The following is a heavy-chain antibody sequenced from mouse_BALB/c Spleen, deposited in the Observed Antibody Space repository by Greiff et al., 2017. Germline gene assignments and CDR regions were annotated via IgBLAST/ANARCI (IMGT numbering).Heavy chain of an antibody. CDR1: GYSFTSYW. J-gene: IGHJ1*01. Sequence: EVQLQQSGTVLARPGASVKMSCKASGYSFTSYWMHWVKQRPGQGLEWIGAIYPGNSDTSYNQKFKGKAKLTAVTSASTAYMELSSLTNEDSAVYYCTRNNYYGYVYFDVWGAGTTVTVSS. CDR2: IYPGNSDT. V-gene: IGHV1-5*01. D-gene: IGHD1-2*01. CDR3: TRNNYYGYVYFDV.